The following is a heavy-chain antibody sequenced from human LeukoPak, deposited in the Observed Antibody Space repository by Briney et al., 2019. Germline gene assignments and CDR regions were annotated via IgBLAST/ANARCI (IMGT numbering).Heavy chain of an antibody. J-gene: IGHJ6*02. CDR2: ISTSSTTI. Sequence: GGSLRLSCAASGFTFSSHGLNWVRRAPGKGLEWLSYISTSSTTIYYADSVKGRFTISRDTARNSLYLQMNSLRDGDTAVYYCARDGCSGGSCQSWYFYYGMDVWGQGTTVTVSS. CDR3: ARDGCSGGSCQSWYFYYGMDV. V-gene: IGHV3-48*02. D-gene: IGHD2-15*01. CDR1: GFTFSSHG.